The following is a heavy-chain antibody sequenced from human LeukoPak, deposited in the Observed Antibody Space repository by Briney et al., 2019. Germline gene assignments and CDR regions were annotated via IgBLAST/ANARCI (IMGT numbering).Heavy chain of an antibody. CDR1: GGSISSTHYY. CDR3: ARALAARGFDP. D-gene: IGHD6-13*01. Sequence: SETLSLTCTVSGGSISSTHYYWGWIRQPPGKGLEWIGSSSYSGNSYYNPSLKSRVTISVDTTKNQFSLRLTSVTATDTAVYYCARALAARGFDPWGQGTLVTVSS. J-gene: IGHJ5*02. V-gene: IGHV4-39*01. CDR2: SSYSGNS.